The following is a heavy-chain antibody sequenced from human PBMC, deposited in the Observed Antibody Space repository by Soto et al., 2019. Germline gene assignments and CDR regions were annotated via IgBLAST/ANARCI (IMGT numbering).Heavy chain of an antibody. CDR1: GFTFSSYA. D-gene: IGHD2-21*01. CDR2: ISGSGGST. CDR3: AKVWGDIVVVIRYFQH. V-gene: IGHV3-23*01. Sequence: EVQLLESGGGLVQPGGSLRLSCAASGFTFSSYAMSWVRQAPGKGLEWVSAISGSGGSTYYADSVKGRFTISRDNSKNTLYLQMNSLRAEDTAVYYCAKVWGDIVVVIRYFQHWGQGTLVTVSS. J-gene: IGHJ1*01.